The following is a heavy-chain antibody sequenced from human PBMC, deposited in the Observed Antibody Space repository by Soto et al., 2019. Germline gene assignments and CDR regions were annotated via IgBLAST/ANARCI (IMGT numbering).Heavy chain of an antibody. Sequence: EVQLLESGGGLVQPGGSLRLSCAASGFTFSSYAMSWVRQAPGKGLEWVSAISGSGGGTYYADSVKGRFTISRDNSKNTLYLQMNSLRAEDTAVYYCAILGVPTGTSFDYWGQGTLVTVSS. CDR1: GFTFSSYA. J-gene: IGHJ4*02. CDR2: ISGSGGGT. D-gene: IGHD1-1*01. CDR3: AILGVPTGTSFDY. V-gene: IGHV3-23*01.